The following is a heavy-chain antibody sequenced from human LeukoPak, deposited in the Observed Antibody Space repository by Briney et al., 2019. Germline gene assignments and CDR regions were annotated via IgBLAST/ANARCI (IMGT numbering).Heavy chain of an antibody. CDR3: ARETTYYDFWSGYYIRTLPGYYYYYYMDV. J-gene: IGHJ6*03. CDR2: IYYSGST. D-gene: IGHD3-3*01. CDR1: GGSISSSSYY. Sequence: PSETLSLTCTVSGGSISSSSYYWGWIRQPPGKGLEWIGSIYYSGSTYYNPSLKSRVTISVDTSKNQFSLKLSSVTAADTAVYYCARETTYYDFWSGYYIRTLPGYYYYYYMDVWGKGTTVTVSS. V-gene: IGHV4-39*07.